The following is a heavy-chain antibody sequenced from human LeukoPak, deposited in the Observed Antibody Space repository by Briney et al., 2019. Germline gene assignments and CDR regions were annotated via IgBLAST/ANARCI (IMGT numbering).Heavy chain of an antibody. CDR1: SSSSYY. D-gene: IGHD3-10*02. CDR2: ISDSGDST. Sequence: SSSSYYWGWIRQPPGKGLEWVSAISDSGDSTYYADFVKGRFTISRDDSKTTLYLQMHSLRAEDTAVYYCAKDSPVCSFWGQGTLVTVSS. CDR3: AKDSPVCSF. J-gene: IGHJ4*02. V-gene: IGHV3-23*01.